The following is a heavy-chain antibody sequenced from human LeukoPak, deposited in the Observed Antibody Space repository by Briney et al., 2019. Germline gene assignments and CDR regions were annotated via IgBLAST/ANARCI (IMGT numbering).Heavy chain of an antibody. D-gene: IGHD2-15*01. Sequence: SETLSLTCAVSGYSISSGYYWAWIRQPPGKGLKWIGEINHSGSTNYNPSLKSRVTISVDTSKNQFSLKLSSVTAADTAVYYCARVSLLLRDYVRSYYFDYWGQGTLVTVSS. V-gene: IGHV4-38-2*01. CDR1: GYSISSGYY. CDR2: INHSGST. J-gene: IGHJ4*02. CDR3: ARVSLLLRDYVRSYYFDY.